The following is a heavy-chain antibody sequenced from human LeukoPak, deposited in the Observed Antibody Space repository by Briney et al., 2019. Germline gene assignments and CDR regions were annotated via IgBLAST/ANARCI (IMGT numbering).Heavy chain of an antibody. CDR1: GYTFTGYY. CDR3: ARDANYDILTGYGGYFDY. D-gene: IGHD3-9*01. Sequence: RASVKVSCKASGYTFTGYYMHWVRQAPGQGLEWMGWINPNSGGTNYAQKFQGRVTMTRDTSISTAYMELSRLRSDDTAVYYYARDANYDILTGYGGYFDYWGQGTLVTVSS. J-gene: IGHJ4*02. V-gene: IGHV1-2*02. CDR2: INPNSGGT.